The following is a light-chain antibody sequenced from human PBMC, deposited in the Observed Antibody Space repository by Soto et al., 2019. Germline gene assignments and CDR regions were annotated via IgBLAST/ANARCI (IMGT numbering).Light chain of an antibody. CDR2: GAS. Sequence: EIVMTQSPATVSLSPGERATLSCRASQSVTNKLAWYQQKPGQAPRLLIYGASTRATGIPARFSGSGSGTDFTLTISSLQSEDFAIYYCQHYNNWPPWTFGQGTKVEIK. J-gene: IGKJ1*01. V-gene: IGKV3-15*01. CDR1: QSVTNK. CDR3: QHYNNWPPWT.